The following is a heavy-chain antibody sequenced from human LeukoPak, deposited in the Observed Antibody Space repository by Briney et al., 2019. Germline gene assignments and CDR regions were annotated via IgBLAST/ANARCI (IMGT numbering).Heavy chain of an antibody. CDR1: GASISSSNW. CDR3: ASRAQYYYDSSGYYYLLNAFDI. D-gene: IGHD3-22*01. Sequence: SETLSLTCAASGASISSSNWWSWVRQPPGKGLEWIGEIYHSGSTYYNPSLKSRVTISVDTSKNQFSLKLSSVTAADTAVYYCASRAQYYYDSSGYYYLLNAFDIWGQGTMVTVSS. CDR2: IYHSGST. V-gene: IGHV4-4*02. J-gene: IGHJ3*02.